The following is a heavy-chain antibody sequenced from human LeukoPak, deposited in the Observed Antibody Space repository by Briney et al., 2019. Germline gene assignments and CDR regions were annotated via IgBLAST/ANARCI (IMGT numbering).Heavy chain of an antibody. CDR3: ASQGGLLWFGELSGGMDV. J-gene: IGHJ6*02. D-gene: IGHD3-10*01. V-gene: IGHV3-53*05. CDR2: TYTGGNS. Sequence: GGSLRLSCAASGFTVSSTHMVWVRQAPGKGLEWVSVTYTGGNSYYADSVKGRFTISRDNSKNTLYLQMNSLRAEDTAVYYCASQGGLLWFGELSGGMDVWGQGTTVTVSS. CDR1: GFTVSSTH.